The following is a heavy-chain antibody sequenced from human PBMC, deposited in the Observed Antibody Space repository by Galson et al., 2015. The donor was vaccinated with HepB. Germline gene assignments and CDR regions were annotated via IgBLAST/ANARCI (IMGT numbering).Heavy chain of an antibody. CDR3: ASSSHYGSGSYYNAHDS. J-gene: IGHJ4*02. D-gene: IGHD3-10*01. CDR1: RGTFSSYA. Sequence: SVKVSCKASRGTFSSYAISWVRQAPGQGLQWMGGIIPIFGTTNYAQKLQGRVTITADESTSTAYMELSSLRSEDTAVYYCASSSHYGSGSYYNAHDSWGQGTLVTVSS. CDR2: IIPIFGTT. V-gene: IGHV1-69*13.